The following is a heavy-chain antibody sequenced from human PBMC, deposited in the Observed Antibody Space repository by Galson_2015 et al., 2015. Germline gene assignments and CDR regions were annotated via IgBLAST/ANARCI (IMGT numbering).Heavy chain of an antibody. CDR2: INTNTGNP. D-gene: IGHD4-17*01. J-gene: IGHJ4*02. Sequence: SVKVSCKASGYTFTNYAINWVRQAPGQGLEWMGWINTNTGNPTYAQDFTGRFVFSLDTSVSTAYLQISSPKAEDTAVYYCARDTTSGAGAVTDCWGQGTLVTVSS. V-gene: IGHV7-4-1*02. CDR1: GYTFTNYA. CDR3: ARDTTSGAGAVTDC.